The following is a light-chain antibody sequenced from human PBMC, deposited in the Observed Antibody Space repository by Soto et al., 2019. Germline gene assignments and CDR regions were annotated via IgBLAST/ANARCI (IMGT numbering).Light chain of an antibody. J-gene: IGKJ2*01. CDR2: GAS. Sequence: EIVMTQSPVTLSVSPGERATLSCRASQSVSSSLAWFQQKPGQAPRLLIYGASTRATGIPARFSGSGSGTEFTPTISSLQSEDFAVYYCQQYNNWPRTFGQGTKLEMK. CDR1: QSVSSS. V-gene: IGKV3-15*01. CDR3: QQYNNWPRT.